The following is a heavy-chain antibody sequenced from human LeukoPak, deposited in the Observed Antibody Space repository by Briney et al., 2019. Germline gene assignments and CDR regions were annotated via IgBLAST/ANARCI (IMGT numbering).Heavy chain of an antibody. J-gene: IGHJ4*02. CDR1: RFTFSSYG. D-gene: IGHD6-25*01. V-gene: IGHV3-30*18. Sequence: GGSLRLSCAASRFTFSSYGMHWVRQAPGKGLEWVAVISYDGSNKYYADSVKGRFTISRDNSKNTLYLQMNSLRAEDTAVYYCAKDWSSAVDYWGQGTLVTVSS. CDR2: ISYDGSNK. CDR3: AKDWSSAVDY.